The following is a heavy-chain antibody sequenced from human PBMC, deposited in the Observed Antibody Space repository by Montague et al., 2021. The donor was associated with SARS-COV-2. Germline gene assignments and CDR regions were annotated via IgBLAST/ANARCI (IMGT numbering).Heavy chain of an antibody. V-gene: IGHV4-34*01. Sequence: SETLSLTCAVYGGSFSGYYWSWIRQPPGKGLEWIGEINHSGSTNYNPSLKSRVTISVDTSKNQFSLKLSSVTAADTAVYYCARGHYSSSWYGIRYYFDPWGQGTLVTVSS. CDR1: GGSFSGYY. J-gene: IGHJ4*02. CDR2: INHSGST. CDR3: ARGHYSSSWYGIRYYFDP. D-gene: IGHD6-13*01.